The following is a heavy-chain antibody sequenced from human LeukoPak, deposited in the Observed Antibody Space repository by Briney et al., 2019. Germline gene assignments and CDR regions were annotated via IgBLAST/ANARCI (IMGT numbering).Heavy chain of an antibody. Sequence: SQTISLTCAISGDSVSSNSAAWNWIRQSPSRGLEWLGRTYYRSKWYNDYALSVKSRITINPDTSKNQFSLQLNSVTPEDTAVYYCARVRVVYCSSTSCYVGAFDIWGQGTMVTVSS. D-gene: IGHD2-2*01. CDR1: GDSVSSNSAA. CDR3: ARVRVVYCSSTSCYVGAFDI. V-gene: IGHV6-1*01. J-gene: IGHJ3*02. CDR2: TYYRSKWYN.